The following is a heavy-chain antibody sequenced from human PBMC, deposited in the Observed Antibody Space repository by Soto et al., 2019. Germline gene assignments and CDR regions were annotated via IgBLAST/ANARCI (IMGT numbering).Heavy chain of an antibody. CDR1: GFTVSSNY. Sequence: GALRLSCAASGFTVSSNYMSWVRQAPGKGLEWVSVIYSGGSTYYADSVKGRFTISRDNSKNTLYLQMNSLRAEDTAVYYCAREGAGWLRLGYFDYWGQGTLVTVSS. V-gene: IGHV3-53*01. J-gene: IGHJ4*02. D-gene: IGHD5-12*01. CDR3: AREGAGWLRLGYFDY. CDR2: IYSGGST.